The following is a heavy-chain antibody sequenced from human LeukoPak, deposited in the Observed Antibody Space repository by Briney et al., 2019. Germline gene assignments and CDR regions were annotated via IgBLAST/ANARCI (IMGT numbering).Heavy chain of an antibody. CDR1: GFTFSTYA. CDR3: SKGWGYFYDSSGYDFDY. J-gene: IGHJ4*02. V-gene: IGHV3-23*01. Sequence: GGSLRLSCAASGFTFSTYAMSWVRQAPGKGLEWVSAISGSGGSTYYADSMKGRFTISRDNSKNTLFLQMNSLRAEDTDVYYCSKGWGYFYDSSGYDFDYWGQGTLVTVSS. D-gene: IGHD3-22*01. CDR2: ISGSGGST.